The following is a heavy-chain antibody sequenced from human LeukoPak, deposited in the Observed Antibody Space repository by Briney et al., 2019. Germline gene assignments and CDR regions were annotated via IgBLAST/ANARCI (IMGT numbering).Heavy chain of an antibody. Sequence: ASVKVSCKASGYTFTSYDINWVRQAPGQGLEWMGWMNPNSGNTGYAQKFQGRVTMTRNTSISTAYMELSSLRSEDTAVYYCARGAGTLYYYGMDVWGQGTTVTVSS. CDR2: MNPNSGNT. CDR1: GYTFTSYD. V-gene: IGHV1-8*01. D-gene: IGHD1-14*01. J-gene: IGHJ6*02. CDR3: ARGAGTLYYYGMDV.